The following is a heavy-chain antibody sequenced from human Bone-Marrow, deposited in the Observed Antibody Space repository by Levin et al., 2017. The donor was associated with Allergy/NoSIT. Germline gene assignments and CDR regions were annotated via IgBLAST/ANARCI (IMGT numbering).Heavy chain of an antibody. Sequence: PGGSLRLSCTTSGFTFSSYWMHWVRQAPGKGLMWVSRIRGDAAETNHADSVKGRFTISRDNAKSTLHLQMNSLRADDTAIYYCVRDEVLGSGRYRHWGQGTLVTVSS. CDR3: VRDEVLGSGRYRH. CDR2: IRGDAAET. D-gene: IGHD3-10*01. J-gene: IGHJ4*02. V-gene: IGHV3-74*01. CDR1: GFTFSSYW.